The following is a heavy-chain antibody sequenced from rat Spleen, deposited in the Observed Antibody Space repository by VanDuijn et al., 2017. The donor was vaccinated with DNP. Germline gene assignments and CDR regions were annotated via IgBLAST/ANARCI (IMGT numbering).Heavy chain of an antibody. CDR1: GFTFSDYY. D-gene: IGHD1-1*01. J-gene: IGHJ1*01. CDR2: ISYAGTST. CDR3: ARPAVVTGWYFDL. V-gene: IGHV5-20*01. Sequence: EVLLVESGGGLVQPGRSLKLSCAASGFTFSDYYMAWVRQAPTKGLEWVASISYAGTSTYYRDSVKGRFTISRDNAKSSLYLQMDSLKSEETATYYGARPAVVTGWYFDLWGPGTMVTASS.